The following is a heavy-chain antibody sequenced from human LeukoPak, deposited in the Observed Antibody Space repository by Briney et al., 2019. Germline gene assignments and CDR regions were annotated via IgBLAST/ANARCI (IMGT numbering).Heavy chain of an antibody. V-gene: IGHV1-58*02. CDR1: GFTFTSSA. CDR2: IVVGSGNT. CDR3: AADRKTSYIVATIDYYYMDV. D-gene: IGHD5-12*01. J-gene: IGHJ6*03. Sequence: SVKVSCKASGFTFTSSAMQWVRQARRQRLEWIGWIVVGSGNTNYAQKFQERVTITRDMSTSTAYMELSSLRSEDTAVYYCAADRKTSYIVATIDYYYMDVWGKGTTVTVSS.